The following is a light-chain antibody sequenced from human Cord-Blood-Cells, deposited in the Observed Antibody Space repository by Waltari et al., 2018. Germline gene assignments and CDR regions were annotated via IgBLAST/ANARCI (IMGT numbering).Light chain of an antibody. Sequence: SSELTQDPAVSVALGQTVRITCQGDSLRSYYASWYQQTQGQAPVLVIYGKNNRPSGIPDRFSGSSSGNTASLTITGAQAEDEADYYCNSRDSSGNHVVFGGGTKLTVL. CDR2: GKN. V-gene: IGLV3-19*01. CDR3: NSRDSSGNHVV. J-gene: IGLJ2*01. CDR1: SLRSYY.